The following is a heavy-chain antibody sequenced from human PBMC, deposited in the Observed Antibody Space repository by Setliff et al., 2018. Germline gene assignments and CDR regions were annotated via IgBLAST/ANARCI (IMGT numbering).Heavy chain of an antibody. CDR1: GGSLHTYY. J-gene: IGHJ6*02. D-gene: IGHD3-10*01. Sequence: PSETLSLTCTVSGGSLHTYYWAWIRQSPGGGLEWIGFFFIGDDTRLNPSLADRVSLSVDASKKKFSLNLTSVTAADTGTYFCARAEGSISRYGLDVWGRGTAVTVSS. CDR2: FFIGDDT. CDR3: ARAEGSISRYGLDV. V-gene: IGHV4-59*01.